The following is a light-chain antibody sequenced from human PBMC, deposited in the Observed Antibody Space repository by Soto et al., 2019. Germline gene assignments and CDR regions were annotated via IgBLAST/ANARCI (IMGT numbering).Light chain of an antibody. CDR2: GAS. CDR3: QQYNDWPFT. J-gene: IGKJ3*01. V-gene: IGKV3-15*01. Sequence: VMTQSPATLSVSPGERATLSCRASQSVGSNFAWYQQKPGQAPSLLMYGASTRATGIPDRFSGSGSGTEFTLTISSRQSEDFAGYYCQQYNDWPFTFGPGTNVDI. CDR1: QSVGSN.